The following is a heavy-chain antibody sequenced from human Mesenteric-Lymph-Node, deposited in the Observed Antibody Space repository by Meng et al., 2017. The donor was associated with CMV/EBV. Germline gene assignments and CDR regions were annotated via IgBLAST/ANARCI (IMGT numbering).Heavy chain of an antibody. D-gene: IGHD4-23*01. J-gene: IGHJ4*02. V-gene: IGHV3-48*04. CDR2: ISSSSSTI. CDR3: ATLGDLPPYGGIDY. Sequence: GESLKISCAASGFTFSSYSMNWVRQAPGKGLEWVSYISSSSSTIYYADSVKGRITISRDNAKNSLSLQMNSLRAEDTAVYYCATLGDLPPYGGIDYWGQGTLVTVSS. CDR1: GFTFSSYS.